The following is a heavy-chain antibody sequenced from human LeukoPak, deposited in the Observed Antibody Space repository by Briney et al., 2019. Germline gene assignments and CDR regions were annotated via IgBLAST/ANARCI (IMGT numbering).Heavy chain of an antibody. CDR3: ARHATTVVTHYDAFDI. D-gene: IGHD4-23*01. J-gene: IGHJ3*02. CDR1: GGSISSYY. V-gene: IGHV4-4*09. Sequence: PSETLSLTCTVSGGSISSYYWSWIRQPPGKGLEWIGYIYTSGSTNYNPSLTSRVTISVDTSKNQFSLKLSSVTAADTAVYYCARHATTVVTHYDAFDIRGQGTMVTVSS. CDR2: IYTSGST.